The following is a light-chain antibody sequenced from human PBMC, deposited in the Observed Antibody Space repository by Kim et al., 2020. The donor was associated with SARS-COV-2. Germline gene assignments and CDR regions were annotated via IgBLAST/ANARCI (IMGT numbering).Light chain of an antibody. Sequence: DIQMTQSPSSLSASVGDRVTITCRASQSISSYLNWYQQKPGKAPKLLIYAASSLQSGVPSRFSGSGSGTDFTLTISSLQPEDFATYYCQKSYSIRTFGGWTKVDIK. CDR1: QSISSY. J-gene: IGKJ4*01. CDR2: AAS. CDR3: QKSYSIRT. V-gene: IGKV1-39*01.